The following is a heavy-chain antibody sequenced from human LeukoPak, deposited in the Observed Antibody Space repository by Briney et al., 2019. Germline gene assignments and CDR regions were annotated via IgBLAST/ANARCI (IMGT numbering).Heavy chain of an antibody. Sequence: GGSLRLSCAASGFTFSSYWMSWVRQAPGKGLEWVANIKQDGSEKYYVDPVKGRFTISRDNAKNSLCLQMNSLRAEDTAVYYCARVPSGEYYFDYWGQGTLVTVSS. CDR3: ARVPSGEYYFDY. CDR1: GFTFSSYW. CDR2: IKQDGSEK. V-gene: IGHV3-7*01. D-gene: IGHD1-1*01. J-gene: IGHJ4*02.